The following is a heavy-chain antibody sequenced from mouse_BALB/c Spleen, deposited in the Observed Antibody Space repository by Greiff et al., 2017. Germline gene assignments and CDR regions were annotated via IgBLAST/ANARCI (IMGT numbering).Heavy chain of an antibody. V-gene: IGHV1-54*03. CDR3: ARDGYEGAMDY. D-gene: IGHD2-2*01. Sequence: VQLQQSGAELVRPGTSVKVSCKASGYAFTNYLIEWVKQRPGQGLEWIGVINPGSGGTNYNEKFKGKATLTADKSSSTAYMQLSSLTSDDSAVYFCARDGYEGAMDYWGQGTSVTVSS. J-gene: IGHJ4*01. CDR1: GYAFTNYL. CDR2: INPGSGGT.